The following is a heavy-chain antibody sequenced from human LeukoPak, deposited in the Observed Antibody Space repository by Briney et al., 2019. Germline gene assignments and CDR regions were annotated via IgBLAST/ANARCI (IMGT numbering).Heavy chain of an antibody. Sequence: QSGGSLRLSCAASGFTFSNYWMHWVRQAPGKGLVWVSRINSDGSSTSYADSVKGRFTISRDNSKNTLYLQMNSLRAEDTAVYYCAKGYCSSTSCAFDYWGQGTLVTVSS. CDR2: INSDGSST. CDR3: AKGYCSSTSCAFDY. D-gene: IGHD2-2*01. J-gene: IGHJ4*02. CDR1: GFTFSNYW. V-gene: IGHV3-74*01.